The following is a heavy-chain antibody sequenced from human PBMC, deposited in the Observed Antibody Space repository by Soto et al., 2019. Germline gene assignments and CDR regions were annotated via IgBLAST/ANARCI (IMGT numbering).Heavy chain of an antibody. J-gene: IGHJ6*03. Sequence: QVQLVQSGAEVKEPGASVKVSCKTSGYTFINYGITWVRRAPGQGLEWMGWINAYNGKTDYAQKFQGRVTMTTDTSTSTAYMELRSLRSDDTAVYYCARAGSYYYIDAWGKGTTVTVSS. CDR1: GYTFINYG. CDR3: ARAGSYYYIDA. V-gene: IGHV1-18*01. D-gene: IGHD2-15*01. CDR2: INAYNGKT.